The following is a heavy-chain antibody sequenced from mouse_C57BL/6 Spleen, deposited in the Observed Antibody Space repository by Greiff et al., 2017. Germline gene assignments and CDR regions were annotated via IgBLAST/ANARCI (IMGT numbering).Heavy chain of an antibody. J-gene: IGHJ1*03. D-gene: IGHD1-3*01. CDR3: ARGRSKGYFDV. CDR2: IDPSDSYT. CDR1: GYTFPSYW. Sequence: VQLQQPGAELVMPGASVKLSCKASGYTFPSYWMHWVKQRPGQGLEWIGGIDPSDSYTNYNQKFKGKSTLTVDKSSSTAYMQLSSLTSEDSAVYYCARGRSKGYFDVWGTGTTVTVSS. V-gene: IGHV1-69*01.